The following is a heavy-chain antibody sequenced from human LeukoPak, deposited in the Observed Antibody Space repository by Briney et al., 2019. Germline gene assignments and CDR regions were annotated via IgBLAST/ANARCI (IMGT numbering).Heavy chain of an antibody. CDR1: GFTFSSYW. V-gene: IGHV3-7*01. CDR3: ARNSGSNPFDY. CDR2: IEQDGSQK. Sequence: GGSLRLSCAASGFTFSSYWLSWVRQAQGKGLEWVASIEQDGSQKYYVDSVRGRFTISRDNAKNSVYLQTNSLRVEDTAVYYCARNSGSNPFDYWGQGTLVTVSS. J-gene: IGHJ4*02. D-gene: IGHD1-26*01.